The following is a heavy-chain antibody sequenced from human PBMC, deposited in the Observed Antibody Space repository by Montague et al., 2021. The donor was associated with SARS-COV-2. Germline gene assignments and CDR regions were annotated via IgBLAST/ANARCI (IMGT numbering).Heavy chain of an antibody. Sequence: SLRLSCAASGFTFSTYAMSWVRQAPGKGLEWVSSISKSGESTFYADSVKGRFTISRDNSKNTLYLQVNSLRAEDTAVYFCAKRPSGAVNWGQGALVTVSS. CDR2: ISKSGEST. V-gene: IGHV3-23*01. CDR1: GFTFSTYA. CDR3: AKRPSGAVN. D-gene: IGHD1-26*01. J-gene: IGHJ4*02.